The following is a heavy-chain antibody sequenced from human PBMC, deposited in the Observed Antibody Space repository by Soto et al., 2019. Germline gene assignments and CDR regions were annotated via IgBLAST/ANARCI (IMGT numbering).Heavy chain of an antibody. CDR2: MNPNSGST. D-gene: IGHD1-26*01. CDR1: GYTFTSYD. Sequence: ASVKVSCKASGYTFTSYDINWVRQASGQGLEWMGWMNPNSGSTGYAQKFQGRVTMTRNTSISTAYMELSSLRSEDTAVYYCARVIWSSNRENGFDPWGQGTLVTVSS. CDR3: ARVIWSSNRENGFDP. J-gene: IGHJ5*02. V-gene: IGHV1-8*01.